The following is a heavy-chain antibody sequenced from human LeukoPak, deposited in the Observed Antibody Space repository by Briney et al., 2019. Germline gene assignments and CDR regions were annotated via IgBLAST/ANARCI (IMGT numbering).Heavy chain of an antibody. V-gene: IGHV3-23*01. D-gene: IGHD3-9*01. CDR2: IRGSGGDT. Sequence: PGGSLRLSCAASGFTFSSHPMSWVRQAPGKGLEWVSAIRGSGGDTYYADSVKGRFTISRDNSKNTLYLQMNSLRAEDTAVYYCAKDNHSGYTSYAFDIWGQGTMVTVSS. CDR3: AKDNHSGYTSYAFDI. CDR1: GFTFSSHP. J-gene: IGHJ3*02.